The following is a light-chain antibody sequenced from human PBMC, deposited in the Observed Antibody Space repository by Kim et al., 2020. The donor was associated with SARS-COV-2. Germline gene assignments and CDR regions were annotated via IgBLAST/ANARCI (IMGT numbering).Light chain of an antibody. Sequence: QSVLTQPPSASGTPGQRVTISCSGSSSNIRSNTVHWYQQLPGTAPKLLIYRNNQRPSGVPDRFSGSKSGASASLAISGLQSEDEADYYCAAWDDSLYGVVFGGGTQLTVL. J-gene: IGLJ2*01. CDR2: RNN. CDR1: SSNIRSNT. V-gene: IGLV1-44*01. CDR3: AAWDDSLYGVV.